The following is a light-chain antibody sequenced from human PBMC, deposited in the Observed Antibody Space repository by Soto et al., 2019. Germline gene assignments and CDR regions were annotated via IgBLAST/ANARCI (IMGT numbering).Light chain of an antibody. J-gene: IGKJ2*01. CDR1: QSVSNNY. CDR3: QQYGSSPPYT. V-gene: IGKV3-20*01. Sequence: EVVLTQSPGTLSLSPGERATLSCRASQSVSNNYFAWYQQKPGQTPRLLIFGSSDMATGIPDRFSGSGSGTDFTRTISRLEPEDFAVYYCQQYGSSPPYTFGQGTKLEIK. CDR2: GSS.